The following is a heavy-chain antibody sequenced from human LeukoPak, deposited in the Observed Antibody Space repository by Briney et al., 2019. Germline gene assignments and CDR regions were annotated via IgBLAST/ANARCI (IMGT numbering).Heavy chain of an antibody. Sequence: GGSLRLSCAASEFTFSSYSMNWVRQAPGKGLEWVSYISSSSSTIYYADSVKGRFSISRDNAKNSLYLQMNSLRAEDTAVYYCARGGSYYNEAFDIWGQGTMVTVSS. CDR3: ARGGSYYNEAFDI. D-gene: IGHD1-26*01. CDR1: EFTFSSYS. J-gene: IGHJ3*02. V-gene: IGHV3-48*01. CDR2: ISSSSSTI.